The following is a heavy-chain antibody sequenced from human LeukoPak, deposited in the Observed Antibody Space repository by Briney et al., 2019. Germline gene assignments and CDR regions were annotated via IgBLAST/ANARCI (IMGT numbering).Heavy chain of an antibody. CDR3: ARDRRAAYLDY. V-gene: IGHV3-33*01. D-gene: IGHD6-13*01. J-gene: IGHJ4*02. CDR1: GFTYRSHG. CDR2: IWYDGSNK. Sequence: GGSLRLSCAASGFTYRSHGMHWVRQAPGKGQEWVAVIWYDGSNKYYADSVKGRFTISRDNSKNTLYLQMSSLRAEDTAVYYCARDRRAAYLDYWGQGTLVTVSS.